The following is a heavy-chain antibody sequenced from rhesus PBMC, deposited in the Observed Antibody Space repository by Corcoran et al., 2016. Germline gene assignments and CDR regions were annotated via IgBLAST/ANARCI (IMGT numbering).Heavy chain of an antibody. CDR3: ARGPGGLDS. CDR1: GYSISSNY. Sequence: QVQLQESGPGLVKPSETPSLTCAVSGYSISSNYWSWIRQPPGKGLEWIGYINGSSGSTYYNPSPRSRFTISTATSKNQFSLELRAVPAADTAVYYCARGPGGLDSWGQGVVVTVSS. CDR2: INGSSGST. J-gene: IGHJ6*01. V-gene: IGHV4-147*01.